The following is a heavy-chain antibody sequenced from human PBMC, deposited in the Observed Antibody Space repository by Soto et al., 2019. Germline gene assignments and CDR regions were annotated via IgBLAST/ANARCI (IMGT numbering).Heavy chain of an antibody. Sequence: GASVKVSCKASGGTFSSYTISWVRQAPGQGLEWMGRIIPILGIANYAQKFQGRVTITADKSTSTAYMELSSLRSEDTAVYYCASLAGGYCSGGSCYHEAPDAFDIWGQGTMVTVSS. V-gene: IGHV1-69*02. CDR2: IIPILGIA. J-gene: IGHJ3*02. CDR1: GGTFSSYT. CDR3: ASLAGGYCSGGSCYHEAPDAFDI. D-gene: IGHD2-15*01.